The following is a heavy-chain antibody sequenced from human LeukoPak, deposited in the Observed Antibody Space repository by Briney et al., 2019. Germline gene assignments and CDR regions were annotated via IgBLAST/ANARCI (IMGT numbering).Heavy chain of an antibody. CDR2: INPSGGST. D-gene: IGHD6-19*01. CDR1: GYTFTSYY. CDR3: AREREQWLVRYNFDY. J-gene: IGHJ4*02. V-gene: IGHV1-46*01. Sequence: ASVKVSCKASGYTFTSYYMHWVRQAPGQGLEWMGIINPSGGSTSYAQKFQGRVTMTRDTSTSTVYMELSSLRSEDTAVYYCAREREQWLVRYNFDYWGQGTLVTVSS.